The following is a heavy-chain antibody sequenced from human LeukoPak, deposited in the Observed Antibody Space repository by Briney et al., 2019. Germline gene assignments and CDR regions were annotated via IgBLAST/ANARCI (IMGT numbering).Heavy chain of an antibody. CDR2: IYPGDSDT. D-gene: IGHD3-9*01. Sequence: PGESLKISCKGSGYSLTSYWIGWVRQMPGKGLEWMGIIYPGDSDTRYSPSFQGQVTISADKSISTAYLQWSSLKASDTAMYYCARHRDDILTGYYFAHYMDVWGKGTTVTVSS. CDR1: GYSLTSYW. J-gene: IGHJ6*03. V-gene: IGHV5-51*01. CDR3: ARHRDDILTGYYFAHYMDV.